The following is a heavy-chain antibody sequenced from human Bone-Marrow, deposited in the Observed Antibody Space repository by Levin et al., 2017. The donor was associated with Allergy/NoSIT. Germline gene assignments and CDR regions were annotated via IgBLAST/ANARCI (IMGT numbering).Heavy chain of an antibody. Sequence: SETLSLTCAVSGGSISSSNWWSWVRQPPGKGLEWIGEIYHSGSTNYNPSLKSRVTISVDKSQNQFSLKLSSVTAADTAVYYCARADIVVVPAEYSYYYYYYMDVWGKGTTVTVSS. V-gene: IGHV4-4*02. CDR1: GGSISSSNW. J-gene: IGHJ6*03. CDR3: ARADIVVVPAEYSYYYYYYMDV. CDR2: IYHSGST. D-gene: IGHD2-2*01.